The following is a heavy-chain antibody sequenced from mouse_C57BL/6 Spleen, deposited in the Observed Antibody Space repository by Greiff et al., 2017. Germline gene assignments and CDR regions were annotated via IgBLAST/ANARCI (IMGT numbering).Heavy chain of an antibody. CDR2: IHPNSGST. CDR1: GYTFTSSW. D-gene: IGHD3-1*01. J-gene: IGHJ2*01. V-gene: IGHV1-64*01. Sequence: QVQLQQPGAELVKPGASVKLSCKASGYTFTSSWMHWVKQRPGQGLEWIGMIHPNSGSTNYNEKFKSKATLTVDKSSSTAYMQLSSLTSEDSAVYYCARRGLGSYDYWGQVTTLTVSS. CDR3: ARRGLGSYDY.